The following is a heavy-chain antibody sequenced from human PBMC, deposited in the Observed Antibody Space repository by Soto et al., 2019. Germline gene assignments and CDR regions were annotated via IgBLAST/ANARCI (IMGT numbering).Heavy chain of an antibody. J-gene: IGHJ5*02. CDR1: GGSISSYY. D-gene: IGHD1-1*01. Sequence: SETLSLTCTVSGGSISSYYWSWIRQPPGKGLEWIGYIYYSGSTNYNPSLKSRVTISVDTSKNQFSLKLSSVTAADTAVYYCARLQLSGRLGRFDPWGQGTLVTVSS. CDR3: ARLQLSGRLGRFDP. V-gene: IGHV4-59*01. CDR2: IYYSGST.